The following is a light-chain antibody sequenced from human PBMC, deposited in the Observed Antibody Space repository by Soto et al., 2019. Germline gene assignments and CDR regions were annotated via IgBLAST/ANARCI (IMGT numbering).Light chain of an antibody. CDR3: SSNADSNNMV. CDR1: SSDIGGYNC. V-gene: IGLV2-8*01. CDR2: EVN. Sequence: QSALTQPPSASGSPGQSVTISCTGTSSDIGGYNCVSWYQHHPGKAPKLIIYEVNKRPSGVPDRFSGSKSGNTASLTVSGVQAEDEADYYCSSNADSNNMVFGGGTKLTVL. J-gene: IGLJ2*01.